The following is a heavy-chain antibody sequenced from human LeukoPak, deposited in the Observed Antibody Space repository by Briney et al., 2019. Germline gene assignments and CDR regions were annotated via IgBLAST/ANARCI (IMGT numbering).Heavy chain of an antibody. V-gene: IGHV3-7*01. J-gene: IGHJ4*02. Sequence: GGSLRLSCAASGFTFSTYWMSWVRQAPGKGLEWVANIKQDGSDKFYVDSVEGRFTISRENAKNSMYLQMNSLRAEDTAIYYCARVLPVASRDYWGQGTLVTVSS. CDR1: GFTFSTYW. CDR2: IKQDGSDK. D-gene: IGHD2-2*01. CDR3: ARVLPVASRDY.